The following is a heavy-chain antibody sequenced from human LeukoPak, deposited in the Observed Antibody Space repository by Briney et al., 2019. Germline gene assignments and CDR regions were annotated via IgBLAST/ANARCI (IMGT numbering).Heavy chain of an antibody. V-gene: IGHV3-21*01. CDR3: ASRYSSSWYYYYYYMDV. CDR2: ISSSSRFI. J-gene: IGHJ6*03. Sequence: GGSLRLSCAASGISFSNYSMNWVRQAPGKGLEWVSLISSSSRFIYYGDSVKGRFTISRDNAKKSLYLQMNSLRAEDTAVYYCASRYSSSWYYYYYYMDVWGKGTTVTVSS. D-gene: IGHD6-13*01. CDR1: GISFSNYS.